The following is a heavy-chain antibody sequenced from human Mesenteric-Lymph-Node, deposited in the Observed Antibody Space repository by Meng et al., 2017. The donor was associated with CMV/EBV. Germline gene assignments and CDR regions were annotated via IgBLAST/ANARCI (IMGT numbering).Heavy chain of an antibody. CDR1: GYTFTSYD. J-gene: IGHJ4*02. Sequence: ASVKVSCKASGYTFTSYDINWVRQATGQGLEWMGWMNPNSGNTGYAQKFQGRVTITADKSTSTAYMELSSLRSEDTAVYYCARSTVTTSSSKYYFDYWGQGTLVTVSS. CDR2: MNPNSGNT. V-gene: IGHV1-8*03. CDR3: ARSTVTTSSSKYYFDY. D-gene: IGHD4-17*01.